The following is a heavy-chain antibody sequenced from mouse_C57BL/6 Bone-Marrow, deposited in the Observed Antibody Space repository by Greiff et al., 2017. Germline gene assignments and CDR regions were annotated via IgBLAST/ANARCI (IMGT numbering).Heavy chain of an antibody. Sequence: VQLQQSGPGLVAPSQSLSITCTVSGFSLTSYAISWVRQPPGKGLEWLGVICTGGGTNYNSAPKSRLGISKDNSKSQVFLKMNSLQTDDTARYYCARPGSRRYFDVWGTGTTVTVSS. J-gene: IGHJ1*03. V-gene: IGHV2-9-1*01. CDR3: ARPGSRRYFDV. D-gene: IGHD1-1*01. CDR2: ICTGGGT. CDR1: GFSLTSYA.